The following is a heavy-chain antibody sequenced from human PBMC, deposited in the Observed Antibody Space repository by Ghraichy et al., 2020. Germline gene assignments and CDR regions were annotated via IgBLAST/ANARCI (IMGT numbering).Heavy chain of an antibody. CDR3: ARLGGSGTNPPYDK. J-gene: IGHJ4*02. V-gene: IGHV4-59*01. Sequence: SETLSLTCTVSGGSINSDYWSWIRQPPGKGLEQIGYIHHSGTTIYNPSLQSRVTISVDTSKNQFSLNLRSVTAADTAVYYRARLGGSGTNPPYDKWGQGILVTVSS. D-gene: IGHD3-10*01. CDR1: GGSINSDY. CDR2: IHHSGTT.